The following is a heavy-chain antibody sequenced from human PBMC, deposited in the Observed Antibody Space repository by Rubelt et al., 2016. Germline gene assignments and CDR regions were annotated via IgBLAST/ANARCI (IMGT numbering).Heavy chain of an antibody. J-gene: IGHJ3*02. Sequence: RAPGKGLEWVASISSSSSHIYYADSVKGRFTISRDNAKNSLYLQMNSLRAEDTAVYYCARDRCSGGSCYSGFAFDIWGQGTMVTVSS. CDR3: ARDRCSGGSCYSGFAFDI. D-gene: IGHD2-15*01. V-gene: IGHV3-21*04. CDR2: ISSSSSHI.